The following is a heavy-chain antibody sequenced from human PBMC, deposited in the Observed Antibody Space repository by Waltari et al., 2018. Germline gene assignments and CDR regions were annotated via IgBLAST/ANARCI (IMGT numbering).Heavy chain of an antibody. CDR3: ARGITSAFDY. J-gene: IGHJ4*02. CDR2: ISSSGTTI. CDR1: GFRFREYY. V-gene: IGHV3-11*01. Sequence: QMVESGGGLVWPGGSLTLPCSAAGFRFREYYMSWIRQAPGKGLEWVSYISSSGTTILYADSVKGRFTISRDNAKNSLHMEMNNLRAEDTAVYYCARGITSAFDYWGQGSLVTVSS. D-gene: IGHD1-20*01.